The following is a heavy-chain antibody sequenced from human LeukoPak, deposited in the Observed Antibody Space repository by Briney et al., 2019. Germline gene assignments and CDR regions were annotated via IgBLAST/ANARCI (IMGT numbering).Heavy chain of an antibody. CDR1: GFTFSSCA. Sequence: GGSLRLSCAASGFTFSSCAMTWVRQAPGKGLEWVSTISASGISTYYADSVKGRFTISRDNSKNTLYLQMTSLRAEDTAVYYCAKGYYDSSGYYPRLEYFQHWGQGTLVTVSS. CDR3: AKGYYDSSGYYPRLEYFQH. D-gene: IGHD3-22*01. CDR2: ISASGIST. V-gene: IGHV3-23*01. J-gene: IGHJ1*01.